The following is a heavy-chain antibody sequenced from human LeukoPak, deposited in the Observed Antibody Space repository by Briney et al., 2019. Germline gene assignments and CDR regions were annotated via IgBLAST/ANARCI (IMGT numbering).Heavy chain of an antibody. CDR3: ARSADLDVYYDFWSGYRY. Sequence: SETLSLTCAVYGGSFSGYYWSWIRQPPGKGLEWIGEINHSGSTNYNPSLKSRVTISVDTSKNQFSLKLSSVTAADTAVYYCARSADLDVYYDFWSGYRYWRQGTLVTVSS. J-gene: IGHJ4*02. CDR2: INHSGST. D-gene: IGHD3-3*01. V-gene: IGHV4-34*01. CDR1: GGSFSGYY.